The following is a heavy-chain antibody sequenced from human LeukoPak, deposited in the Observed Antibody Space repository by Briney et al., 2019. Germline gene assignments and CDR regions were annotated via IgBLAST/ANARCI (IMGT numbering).Heavy chain of an antibody. CDR2: ISSSSSYI. CDR1: WFTFRSYS. J-gene: IGHJ6*02. Sequence: GGALRLSCAASWFTFRSYSMNLVRPAPGKGLGWGSSISSSSSYIYYADSVKGRFTISRDNAKNSLYLQMNSLRAEDTAVYYCARDQLWPLNYYGMDVWGQGTTVTVSS. D-gene: IGHD5-18*01. CDR3: ARDQLWPLNYYGMDV. V-gene: IGHV3-21*01.